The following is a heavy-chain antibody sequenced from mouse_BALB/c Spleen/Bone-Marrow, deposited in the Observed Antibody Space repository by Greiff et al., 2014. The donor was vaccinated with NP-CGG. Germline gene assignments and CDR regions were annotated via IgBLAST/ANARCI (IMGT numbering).Heavy chain of an antibody. CDR2: INPGSGGT. CDR1: GYAFTNYL. V-gene: IGHV1-54*01. J-gene: IGHJ4*01. Sequence: QVQLQQSGAELVRPGTSVKVSCKASGYAFTNYLIEWVKQRPGQGLEWIGVINPGSGGTNYNEKFKGKATLTADKSSSTAYMQLSSLTSDDSAVYFCARRYRYEAMDYWGQGTSVTVSS. D-gene: IGHD2-14*01. CDR3: ARRYRYEAMDY.